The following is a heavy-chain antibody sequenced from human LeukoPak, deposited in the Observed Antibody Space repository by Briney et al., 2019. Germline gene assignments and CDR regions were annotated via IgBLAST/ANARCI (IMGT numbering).Heavy chain of an antibody. D-gene: IGHD3-3*01. CDR1: GGAFSGYY. CDR3: ARGRRFSDY. Sequence: SETLSLTCAVYGGAFSGYYWSWIRQPPGKGLEWIGEINHSGSTNYNPSLKSRVTISVDTSKNQFSLKLSSVTAADTAVYYCARGRRFSDYWGQGTLVIVSS. J-gene: IGHJ4*02. CDR2: INHSGST. V-gene: IGHV4-34*01.